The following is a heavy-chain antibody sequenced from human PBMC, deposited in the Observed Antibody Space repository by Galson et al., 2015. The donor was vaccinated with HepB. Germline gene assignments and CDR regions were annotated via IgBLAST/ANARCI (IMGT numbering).Heavy chain of an antibody. CDR1: GFTFSSYS. J-gene: IGHJ6*02. Sequence: SLRLSCAASGFTFSSYSMNWVRQAPGKGLEWVSSISSSSSYIYYADSVKGRFTISRDNAKNSLYLQMNSLRAEDTAVYYCARIGAYYYGSGSYYGMDVWGQGTTVTVSS. D-gene: IGHD3-10*01. V-gene: IGHV3-21*01. CDR2: ISSSSSYI. CDR3: ARIGAYYYGSGSYYGMDV.